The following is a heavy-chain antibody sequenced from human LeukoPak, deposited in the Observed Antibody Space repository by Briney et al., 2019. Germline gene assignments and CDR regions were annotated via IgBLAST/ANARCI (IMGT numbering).Heavy chain of an antibody. J-gene: IGHJ4*02. Sequence: GGSLRLSCAASGFTFSSYSMNWVRQAPGKGLEWVSSISSSSSYIYYADSVKGRFTISRDNAKNSLYLQMNSLRAEDTAVYYCASETVVAATPYFDYWGQGTLVTVSS. CDR2: ISSSSSYI. D-gene: IGHD2-15*01. V-gene: IGHV3-21*01. CDR1: GFTFSSYS. CDR3: ASETVVAATPYFDY.